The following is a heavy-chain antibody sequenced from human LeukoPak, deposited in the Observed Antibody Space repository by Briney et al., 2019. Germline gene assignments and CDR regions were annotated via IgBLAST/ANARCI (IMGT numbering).Heavy chain of an antibody. CDR1: GYSFTSYW. CDR3: ARDPYYYGSGSYHTFFDY. Sequence: GESLKISCKGSGYSFTSYWIGWVRQMPGKGLEWMGIIYPGDSDTRYSPSFQGQVTISADKSIRTAYLQWSSLKASDTAMYYCARDPYYYGSGSYHTFFDYWGQGTLVTVSS. J-gene: IGHJ4*02. CDR2: IYPGDSDT. V-gene: IGHV5-51*01. D-gene: IGHD3-10*01.